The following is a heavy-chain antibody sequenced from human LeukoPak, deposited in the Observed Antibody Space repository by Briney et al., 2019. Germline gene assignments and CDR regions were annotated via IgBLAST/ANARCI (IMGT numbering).Heavy chain of an antibody. V-gene: IGHV3-9*01. CDR2: ISWNSGSI. Sequence: GRSLRLSCAASGFTFDDYAMHWVRQAPGKGLEWVSGISWNSGSIGYADSVKGRFTISRDNAKNSLYLQMNSLRAEDTALYYCAKGRERYCSSTSCTNDAFDIWGQGTMVTVSS. CDR1: GFTFDDYA. CDR3: AKGRERYCSSTSCTNDAFDI. D-gene: IGHD2-2*01. J-gene: IGHJ3*02.